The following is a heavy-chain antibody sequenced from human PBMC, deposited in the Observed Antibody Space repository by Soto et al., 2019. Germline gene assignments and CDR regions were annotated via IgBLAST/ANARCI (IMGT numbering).Heavy chain of an antibody. J-gene: IGHJ4*02. Sequence: SVKVSCKASGGTFSSYAISWLRQAPGQGLEWMGGIIPIFGTANYAQKFQGRVTITADESTSTAYMELSSLRSEDTAVYYCARDGNYYDSSGYFDYWGQGTLVTVSS. CDR3: ARDGNYYDSSGYFDY. CDR2: IIPIFGTA. V-gene: IGHV1-69*13. CDR1: GGTFSSYA. D-gene: IGHD3-22*01.